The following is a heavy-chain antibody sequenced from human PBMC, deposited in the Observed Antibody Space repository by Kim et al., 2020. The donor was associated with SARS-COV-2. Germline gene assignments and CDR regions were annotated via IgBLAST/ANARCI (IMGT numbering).Heavy chain of an antibody. CDR3: ARNYYDILTGYYPYYFDY. D-gene: IGHD3-9*01. J-gene: IGHJ4*02. V-gene: IGHV4-59*01. CDR2: IYYSGST. Sequence: SETLSLTCTVSGGSISSYYWSWIRQPPGKGLEWIGYIYYSGSTNYNPSLKSRVTISVDTSKNQSSLKLSTVTAANTAVYYCARNYYDILTGYYPYYFDYWGQGTLVTVSS. CDR1: GGSISSYY.